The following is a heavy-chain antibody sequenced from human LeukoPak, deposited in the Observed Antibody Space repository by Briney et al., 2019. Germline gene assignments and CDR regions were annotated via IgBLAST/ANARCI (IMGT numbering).Heavy chain of an antibody. CDR1: GGSISSSNW. Sequence: SETLSLTCAVSGGSISSSNWWSWVRQPPGKGLEWIGEIYHSGSTNYNPFLKSRVTISVDKSKNQFSLKLSSVTAADTAVYYCARDIVVVPADEGPTSWQGWFDPWGQGTLVTVSS. CDR2: IYHSGST. D-gene: IGHD2-2*01. V-gene: IGHV4-4*02. J-gene: IGHJ5*02. CDR3: ARDIVVVPADEGPTSWQGWFDP.